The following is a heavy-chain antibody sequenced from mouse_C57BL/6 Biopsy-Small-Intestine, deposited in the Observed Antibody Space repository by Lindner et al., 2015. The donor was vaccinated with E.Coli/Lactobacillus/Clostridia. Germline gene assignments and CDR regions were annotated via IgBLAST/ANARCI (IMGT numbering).Heavy chain of an antibody. V-gene: IGHV1-18*01. CDR3: TTGSLARLRYFDS. D-gene: IGHD3-1*01. J-gene: IGHJ2*01. CDR2: VDPEDDET. CDR1: GYTFTDYY. Sequence: SVKVSCKVSGYTFTDYYVYWVQQAPGKGLEWMGLVDPEDDETIHAERFQGRLTLTADTSTDTAYMELSSLRSEDTAVYYCTTGSLARLRYFDSWGQGTLVTVSS.